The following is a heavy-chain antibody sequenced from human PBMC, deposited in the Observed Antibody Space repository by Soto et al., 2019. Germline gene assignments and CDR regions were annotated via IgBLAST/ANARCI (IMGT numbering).Heavy chain of an antibody. D-gene: IGHD6-19*01. V-gene: IGHV3-30-3*01. CDR1: GFTFSSYA. CDR2: ISYDGSNK. J-gene: IGHJ4*02. Sequence: QVQLVESGGGVVQPGRSLRLSCAASGFTFSSYAMHWVRQAPGKGLEWVAVISYDGSNKYYADSVKGRFTISRDNSKNXLYLQMNSLRAEDTAVYYCARDRIAVADNSGEFDYWGQGTLVTVSS. CDR3: ARDRIAVADNSGEFDY.